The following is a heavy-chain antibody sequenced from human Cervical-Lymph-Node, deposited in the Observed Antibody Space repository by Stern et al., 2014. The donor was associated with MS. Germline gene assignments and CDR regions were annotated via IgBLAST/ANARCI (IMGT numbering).Heavy chain of an antibody. CDR2: IRPGNGDA. D-gene: IGHD6-13*01. CDR1: GYTLTSHA. Sequence: VQLVESGAEVKKPGASVKVSCKASGYTLTSHALNWVRQAPGQGPEWMGWIRPGNGDAKYSQNFQDRVTITRDTTANTVYMELRSLRVEDTAMYYCARGYSTTYLDYWGQGTLVTVSS. V-gene: IGHV1-3*01. CDR3: ARGYSTTYLDY. J-gene: IGHJ4*02.